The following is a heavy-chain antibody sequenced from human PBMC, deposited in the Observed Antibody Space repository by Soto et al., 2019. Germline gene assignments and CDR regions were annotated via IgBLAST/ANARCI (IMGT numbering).Heavy chain of an antibody. CDR1: GGTLRSYG. Sequence: QVQLVQSGAEVKKPGSSVKVSCKAPGGTLRSYGINWVRQAPGQGLEWMGGIIPIFGSANYAPKFQGRVTLTAEESTSTAFMEVSSLRSGDTAVYYCAGTREIPYYHGMDVWGQGTTVTVSS. V-gene: IGHV1-69*01. CDR2: IIPIFGSA. CDR3: AGTREIPYYHGMDV. D-gene: IGHD2-2*02. J-gene: IGHJ6*02.